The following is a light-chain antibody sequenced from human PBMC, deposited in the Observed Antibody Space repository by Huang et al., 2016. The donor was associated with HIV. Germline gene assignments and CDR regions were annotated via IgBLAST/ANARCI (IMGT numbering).Light chain of an antibody. CDR3: QQYNKGPPGYT. J-gene: IGKJ2*01. V-gene: IGKV3-15*01. CDR2: GAS. CDR1: QSVSSN. Sequence: EVVMTQSPATLSVSPGARATLSCRASQSVSSNLAWYLQKLGQAPRLLIYGASTRATVIPARFSGSGSGTEFTLTIGILQSEDFAVYYCQQYNKGPPGYTFGQGTKLEIK.